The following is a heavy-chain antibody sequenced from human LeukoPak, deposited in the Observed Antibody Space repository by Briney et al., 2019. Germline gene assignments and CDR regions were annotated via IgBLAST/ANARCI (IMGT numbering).Heavy chain of an antibody. CDR2: TNGATGNT. CDR1: GYTFTNYA. Sequence: AASVKVSCKASGYTFTNYALHWVRQAPGQRLEWMGWTNGATGNTRFSQDFQGRLTTTIDTSASTAYMELSSLRSEDTAVYYCARSPGGNARTWLDYWGQGTLVTVSS. V-gene: IGHV1-3*02. D-gene: IGHD4-23*01. J-gene: IGHJ4*02. CDR3: ARSPGGNARTWLDY.